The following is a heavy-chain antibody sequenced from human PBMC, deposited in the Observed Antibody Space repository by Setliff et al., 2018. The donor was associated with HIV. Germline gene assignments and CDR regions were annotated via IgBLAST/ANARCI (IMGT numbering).Heavy chain of an antibody. CDR1: GFTFSSYM. CDR2: ISDSGGST. CDR3: ARVSKSSPDAFDI. D-gene: IGHD6-13*01. V-gene: IGHV3-23*01. J-gene: IGHJ3*02. Sequence: LRLSCAASGFTFSSYMMNWVRQAPGEGLEWVSGISDSGGSTYYADSVKGRFTISRHNSKNTLYLQLNSLRAEDTAVYYCARVSKSSPDAFDIWGQGTMVTVSS.